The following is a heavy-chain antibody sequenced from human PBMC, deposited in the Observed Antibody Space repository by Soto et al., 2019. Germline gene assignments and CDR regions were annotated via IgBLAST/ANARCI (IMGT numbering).Heavy chain of an antibody. J-gene: IGHJ4*02. CDR1: GGSITNNNC. CDR3: TKNSAYALDY. V-gene: IGHV4-4*02. CDR2: MHHIGST. D-gene: IGHD5-12*01. Sequence: SETLSLTCDVYGGSITNNNCWSWVRQPPGEGLEWIGEMHHIGSTNYNPSLKSRVTMSVDTSKNQFFLKLNSVTAADTAVYYCTKNSAYALDYWGQGTLVTVSS.